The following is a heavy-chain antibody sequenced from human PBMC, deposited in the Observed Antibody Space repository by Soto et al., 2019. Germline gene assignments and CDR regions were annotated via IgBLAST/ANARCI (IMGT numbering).Heavy chain of an antibody. Sequence: QVQLVQSGAEVTKPGASVRVSCKTSGYTFSTYGLSWVRQAPGQGLEWMGWSVTDSGNTVYAQKFQGRVSVTTDRSTNTAYMELRSLRSDDTALYYCARVVGYGSGSRHFENWGQGTLVSVSS. J-gene: IGHJ4*02. CDR2: SVTDSGNT. V-gene: IGHV1-18*01. CDR1: GYTFSTYG. D-gene: IGHD3-10*01. CDR3: ARVVGYGSGSRHFEN.